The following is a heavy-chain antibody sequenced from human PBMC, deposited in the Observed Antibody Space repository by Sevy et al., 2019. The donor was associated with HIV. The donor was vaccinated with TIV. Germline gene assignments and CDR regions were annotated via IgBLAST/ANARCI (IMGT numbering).Heavy chain of an antibody. CDR3: ATDAPGSSIVDY. Sequence: GGSLRLSCAASGFTFSSYEMNWVRQAPGKGLEWVSYISSTGSTIHYADSVKGRFTISRDNAKNSLYLQMSSLRAEDTAVYYCATDAPGSSIVDYWGQGTLVTVSS. D-gene: IGHD6-13*01. CDR1: GFTFSSYE. CDR2: ISSTGSTI. J-gene: IGHJ4*02. V-gene: IGHV3-48*03.